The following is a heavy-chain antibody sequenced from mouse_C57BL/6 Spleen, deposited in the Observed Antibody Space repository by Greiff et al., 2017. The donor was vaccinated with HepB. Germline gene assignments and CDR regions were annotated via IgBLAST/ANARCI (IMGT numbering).Heavy chain of an antibody. CDR1: GYTFTSYW. CDR2: IHPNSGST. D-gene: IGHD2-5*01. CDR3: ARLYYSKAMDY. V-gene: IGHV1-64*01. Sequence: QVQLQQPGAELVKPGASVKLSCKASGYTFTSYWMHWVKQRPGQGLEWIGMIHPNSGSTNYNEKFKSKATLTVDKSSSTAYMQLSSLTSEDSAVYYCARLYYSKAMDYWGQGTSVTVSS. J-gene: IGHJ4*01.